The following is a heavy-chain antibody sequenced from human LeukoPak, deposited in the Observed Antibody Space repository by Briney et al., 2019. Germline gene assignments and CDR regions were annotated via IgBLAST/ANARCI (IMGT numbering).Heavy chain of an antibody. D-gene: IGHD5-12*01. CDR2: ICTGGNT. CDR3: ARLTVGTIPS. CDR1: GFTVSSNY. J-gene: IGHJ5*02. Sequence: PGGSLRLSCAASGFTVSSNYMSWVRQAPGKGLEWVSGICTGGNTYHADSVKGRFTISRDNSKNTLNLQMNNLRAEDTAVYYCARLTVGTIPSWGQGTLVTVSS. V-gene: IGHV3-53*01.